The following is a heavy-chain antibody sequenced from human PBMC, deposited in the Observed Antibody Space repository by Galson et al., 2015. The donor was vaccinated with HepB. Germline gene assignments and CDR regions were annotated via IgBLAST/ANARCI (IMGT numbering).Heavy chain of an antibody. CDR1: GFTFSTYS. D-gene: IGHD6-13*01. CDR2: ISYSGAAT. V-gene: IGHV3-23*01. Sequence: SLRLSCAASGFTFSTYSMTWVRQAPGKGLEWVSTISYSGAATYYADSVKGRFTISRDNSKNTVYLQMNSLRAEDTAVYYCAKLGEYSSTWPFDSWGQGSLVIVSS. CDR3: AKLGEYSSTWPFDS. J-gene: IGHJ4*02.